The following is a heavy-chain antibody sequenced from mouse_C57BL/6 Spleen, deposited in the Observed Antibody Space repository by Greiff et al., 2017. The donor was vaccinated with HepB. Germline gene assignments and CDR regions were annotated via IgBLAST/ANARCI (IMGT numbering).Heavy chain of an antibody. D-gene: IGHD2-4*01. V-gene: IGHV1-50*01. CDR2: IDPSDSYT. J-gene: IGHJ4*01. CDR1: GYTFTSYW. Sequence: VQLQQPGAELVKPGASVKLSCKASGYTFTSYWMQWVKQRPGQGLEWIGEIDPSDSYTNYNQKLKGKATLTVDTSSSTAYMQLSSLTSEDSPVYYCARHDYDPYYAMDYWGQGTSVTVSS. CDR3: ARHDYDPYYAMDY.